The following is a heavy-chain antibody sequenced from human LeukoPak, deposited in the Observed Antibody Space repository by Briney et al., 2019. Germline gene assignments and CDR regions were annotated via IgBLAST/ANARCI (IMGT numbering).Heavy chain of an antibody. Sequence: GASVKVSCKASGYTFTSYYMHWVRQAPGQRLEWMGIINPSGGSTSYAQKFQGRVTMTRDTSTSTVYMELSSLRSEDTAVYYCFGYGDYGYFDYWGQGTLVTVSS. CDR1: GYTFTSYY. CDR3: FGYGDYGYFDY. V-gene: IGHV1-46*01. D-gene: IGHD4-17*01. J-gene: IGHJ4*02. CDR2: INPSGGST.